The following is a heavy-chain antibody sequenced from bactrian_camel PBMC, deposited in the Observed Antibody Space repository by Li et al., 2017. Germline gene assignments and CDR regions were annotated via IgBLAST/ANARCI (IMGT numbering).Heavy chain of an antibody. CDR3: AADSCFRAVAGYRY. CDR1: GYTYSDYC. J-gene: IGHJ4*01. V-gene: IGHV3S1*01. Sequence: HVQLVESGGASVQAGESLRLSCAASGYTYSDYCMGWFRQTPGKEREGVATISLGGRLTYYADSVQGRFTISKDSDKNPLYLQMNSLNPEDTAMYYCAADSCFRAVAGYRYWGQGTQVTVS. CDR2: ISLGGRLT. D-gene: IGHD7*01.